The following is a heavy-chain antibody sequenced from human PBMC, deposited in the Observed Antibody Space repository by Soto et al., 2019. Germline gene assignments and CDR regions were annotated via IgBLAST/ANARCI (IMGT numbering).Heavy chain of an antibody. D-gene: IGHD3-3*01. J-gene: IGHJ5*02. V-gene: IGHV1-69*01. CDR3: ARWSGEERTIRRNNGFDP. CDR2: IIPIFGTA. Sequence: QVQLVQSGAEVKKPGSSVKVSCKASGGTFSSYAISWVRQAPGQGLEWMGGIIPIFGTANYAQKFQGRVTITADESTSTAYMELSSLRPEDTAVYYWARWSGEERTIRRNNGFDPWGQGTLVTVSS. CDR1: GGTFSSYA.